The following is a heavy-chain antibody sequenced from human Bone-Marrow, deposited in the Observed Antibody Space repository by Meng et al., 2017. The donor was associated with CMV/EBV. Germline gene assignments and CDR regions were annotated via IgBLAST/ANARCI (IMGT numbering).Heavy chain of an antibody. CDR3: AKDVQRTSGPYYYYGMDV. J-gene: IGHJ6*02. CDR2: IRYDGSNK. CDR1: GFTFSSYG. V-gene: IGHV3-30*02. D-gene: IGHD1-1*01. Sequence: GGSLRLSCVVSGFTFSSYGMHWVRQAPGKGLEWVAFIRYDGSNKYYADSVKGRFTISRDNSKNTLYLQMNSLRAEDTAVYYCAKDVQRTSGPYYYYGMDVWGQGTTVTVSS.